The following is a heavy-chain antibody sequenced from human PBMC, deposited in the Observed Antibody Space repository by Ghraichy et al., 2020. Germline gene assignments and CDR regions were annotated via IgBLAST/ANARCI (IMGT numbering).Heavy chain of an antibody. CDR1: GFTFSSYS. CDR3: AREESDSSEPYYYYGMDV. Sequence: GGSLRLSCAASGFTFSSYSMNWVRQAPGKGLEWVSYISSSSSTIYYADSVKGRFTISRDNAKNSLYLQMNSLRDEDTAVYYCAREESDSSEPYYYYGMDVWGQGTTVTVSS. J-gene: IGHJ6*02. CDR2: ISSSSSTI. V-gene: IGHV3-48*02. D-gene: IGHD3-22*01.